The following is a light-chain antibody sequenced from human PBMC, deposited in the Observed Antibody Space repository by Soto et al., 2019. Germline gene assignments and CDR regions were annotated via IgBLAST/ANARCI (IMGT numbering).Light chain of an antibody. V-gene: IGKV1-39*01. CDR2: AAS. J-gene: IGKJ4*01. CDR1: QSVSRR. CDR3: QQSYSMPFT. Sequence: DTPMTQSPSALSAFVGDSVTITCRASQSVSRRLNWYQQKPGEAPRLLIYAASTLQSGVPPRFSGSGSGTDFALIINNLQPEDFATYYCQQSYSMPFTFGEGTRVDIK.